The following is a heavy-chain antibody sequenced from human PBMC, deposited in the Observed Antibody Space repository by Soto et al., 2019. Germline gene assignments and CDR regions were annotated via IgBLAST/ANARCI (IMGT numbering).Heavy chain of an antibody. D-gene: IGHD3-22*01. CDR3: AKPSSTYYYDSSGYYAFDY. CDR2: ISYDGSNK. Sequence: PGESLKISCAASGFTFSSYGMHWVRQAPGKGLEWVAVISYDGSNKYYADSVKGRFTISRDNSKNTLYLQMNSLRAEDTAVYYCAKPSSTYYYDSSGYYAFDYWGQGTLVTVSS. CDR1: GFTFSSYG. J-gene: IGHJ4*02. V-gene: IGHV3-30*18.